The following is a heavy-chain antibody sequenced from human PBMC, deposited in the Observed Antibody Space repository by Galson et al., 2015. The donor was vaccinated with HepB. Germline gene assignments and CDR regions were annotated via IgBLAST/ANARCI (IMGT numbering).Heavy chain of an antibody. CDR2: INPSGGRT. D-gene: IGHD2-2*01. CDR3: ATIRVGFCITTSCKADDFDI. J-gene: IGHJ3*02. V-gene: IGHV1-46*01. CDR1: GYTFSTYY. Sequence: SVKVSCKASGYTFSTYYIHWVRQAPGQGLEWMGIINPSGGRTNYAQKFQGRVTMTRDTSTSTVYMQLSSLRSEDTAVYYCATIRVGFCITTSCKADDFDIWGQGTMVTVSS.